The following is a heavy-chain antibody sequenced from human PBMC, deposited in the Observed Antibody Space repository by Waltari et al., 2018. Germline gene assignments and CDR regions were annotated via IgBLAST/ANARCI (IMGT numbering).Heavy chain of an antibody. J-gene: IGHJ5*02. V-gene: IGHV4-39*02. Sequence: QLQLQESGPGMVKPSETLSLTCTVSGGSISSSSYYWGWTRQPPGKGLEWIGSIYYSGSTYYNPSLKSRVTISVDTSKNQFSLKLSSVTAADTAVYYCARDRVADNWFDPWGQGTLVTVSS. CDR1: GGSISSSSYY. CDR3: ARDRVADNWFDP. D-gene: IGHD6-19*01. CDR2: IYYSGST.